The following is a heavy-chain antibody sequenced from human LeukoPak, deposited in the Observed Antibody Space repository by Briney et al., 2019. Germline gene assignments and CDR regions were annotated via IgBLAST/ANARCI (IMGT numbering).Heavy chain of an antibody. CDR2: IYTSGST. D-gene: IGHD2-15*01. CDR1: GGSISSYY. J-gene: IGHJ5*02. Sequence: SETLSLTCTVSGGSISSYYWSWIRQPAGKGLEWIGRIYTSGSTNYNPSLKSRVTISVDKSKNQFSLRLSSVTAADTALYYCARYCSARSCYDSNWFDPWGQGTLVTVSS. V-gene: IGHV4-4*07. CDR3: ARYCSARSCYDSNWFDP.